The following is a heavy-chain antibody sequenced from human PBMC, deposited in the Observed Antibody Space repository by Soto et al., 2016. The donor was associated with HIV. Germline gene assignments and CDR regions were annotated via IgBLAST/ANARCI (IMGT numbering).Heavy chain of an antibody. D-gene: IGHD6-19*01. CDR3: VRVRATANDQWLDAFDM. Sequence: QVQLVQSGAEVKKPGASMKVSCQASGYAFDMYDINWVRQAPGQGLEWMGWMSPNSGNTAYAQKFQGRVTMTRDTSINTAYMELSSLTSEDTAVYYCVRVRATANDQWLDAFDMWGRGTMVTVSS. CDR1: GYAFDMYD. CDR2: MSPNSGNT. V-gene: IGHV1-8*01. J-gene: IGHJ3*02.